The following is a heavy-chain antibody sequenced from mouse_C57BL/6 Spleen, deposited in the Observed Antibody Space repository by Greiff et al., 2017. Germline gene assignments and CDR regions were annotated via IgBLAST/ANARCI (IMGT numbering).Heavy chain of an antibody. Sequence: QVQLQQPGAELVRPGSSVKLSCKASGYTFTSYWMHWVKQRPIQGLEWIGNIDPSDSETHYNQKFKDKATLTVDKSSSTAYMQLSSLTSEDSAVYYCARRDYGPNAMDYWGQGISVTVSS. J-gene: IGHJ4*01. CDR1: GYTFTSYW. CDR2: IDPSDSET. D-gene: IGHD1-1*02. CDR3: ARRDYGPNAMDY. V-gene: IGHV1-52*01.